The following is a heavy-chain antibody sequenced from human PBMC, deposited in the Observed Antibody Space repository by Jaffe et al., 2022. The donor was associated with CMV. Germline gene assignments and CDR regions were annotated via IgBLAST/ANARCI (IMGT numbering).Heavy chain of an antibody. J-gene: IGHJ6*02. CDR3: TRVNRGGVASLILYYYYGMDV. Sequence: EVQLVESGGGLVKPGRSLRLSCTASGFTFGDYAMSWFRQAPGKGLEWVGFIRSKAYGGTTEYAASVKGRFTISRDDSKSIAYLQMNSLKTEDTAVYYCTRVNRGGVASLILYYYYGMDVWGQGTTVTVSS. V-gene: IGHV3-49*05. CDR1: GFTFGDYA. CDR2: IRSKAYGGTT.